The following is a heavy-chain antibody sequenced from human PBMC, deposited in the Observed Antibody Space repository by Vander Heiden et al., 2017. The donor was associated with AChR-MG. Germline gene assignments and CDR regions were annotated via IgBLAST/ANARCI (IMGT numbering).Heavy chain of an antibody. CDR2: IWYDGSNK. Sequence: QVQLVESGGGVVQPGRSLRLSCAASGFTFSSYRMHWVRQAPGKGLEWVAVIWYDGSNKYYADSVKGRFTISRDNSKNTLYLQMNSLRAEDTAVYYCARVPAAAGYYYYYYMDVWGKGTTVTVSS. J-gene: IGHJ6*03. D-gene: IGHD6-13*01. CDR1: GFTFSSYR. CDR3: ARVPAAAGYYYYYYMDV. V-gene: IGHV3-33*01.